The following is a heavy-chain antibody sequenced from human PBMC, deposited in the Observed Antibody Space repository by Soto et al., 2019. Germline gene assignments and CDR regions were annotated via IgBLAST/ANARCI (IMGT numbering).Heavy chain of an antibody. CDR3: ARVGHALQNWFDP. J-gene: IGHJ5*02. CDR1: GGTFSSYT. V-gene: IGHV1-69*02. Sequence: SVKVSCKASGGTFSSYTISWVRQAPGQGLEWMGRIIPILGIANYAQKFQGRVTITADKSTSTAYMELSSLRSEDTAVYYCARVGHALQNWFDPWGQGTLVTVSS. CDR2: IIPILGIA.